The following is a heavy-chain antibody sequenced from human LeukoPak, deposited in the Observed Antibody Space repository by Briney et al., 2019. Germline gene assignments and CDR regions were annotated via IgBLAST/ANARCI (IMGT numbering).Heavy chain of an antibody. CDR1: NDSISFYY. V-gene: IGHV4-59*12. CDR2: IYYSGST. J-gene: IGHJ4*02. CDR3: ARSFNGWSRCDY. D-gene: IGHD6-19*01. Sequence: SETLSLTCTVSNDSISFYYWGWIRQPPGKGLEWLGYIYYSGSTNYNPSLKSRVTISVDTSKNQFSLNLGSVTAADTAVYYCARSFNGWSRCDYWGQGTLVTVSS.